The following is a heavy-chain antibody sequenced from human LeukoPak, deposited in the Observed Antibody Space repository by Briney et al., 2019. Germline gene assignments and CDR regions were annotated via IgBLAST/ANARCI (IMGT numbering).Heavy chain of an antibody. D-gene: IGHD5-12*01. J-gene: IGHJ4*02. V-gene: IGHV3-21*01. CDR2: ISSSSSYI. Sequence: GGSLRLSCAASGFTFSSYSLNWVRQAPGKGLEWVSSISSSSSYIYYADSVKGRFTISRDNAKNSLYLQMNSLRAEDTAVYYCARVSLLRAWPSLDYWGQGTLVTVSS. CDR1: GFTFSSYS. CDR3: ARVSLLRAWPSLDY.